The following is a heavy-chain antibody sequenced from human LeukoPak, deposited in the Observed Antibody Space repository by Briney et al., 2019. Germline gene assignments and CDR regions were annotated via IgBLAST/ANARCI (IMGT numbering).Heavy chain of an antibody. Sequence: GGSLRLSCAASGFTFTSYAMNWVRQAPGKGLEWVSAISGSGDATYYADSVKGRFTISRDYSKKTVYLQMNSLRAEDTAIYYCAKEWVGYLDYWGQGTLVTVSS. J-gene: IGHJ4*02. CDR3: AKEWVGYLDY. CDR1: GFTFTSYA. D-gene: IGHD1-26*01. V-gene: IGHV3-23*01. CDR2: ISGSGDAT.